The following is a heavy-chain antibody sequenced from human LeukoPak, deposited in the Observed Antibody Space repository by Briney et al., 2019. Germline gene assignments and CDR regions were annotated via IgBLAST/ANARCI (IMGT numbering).Heavy chain of an antibody. CDR3: AKGYCSSSSCYSYAFDI. Sequence: GGSLRLSCAASGFTFSSYAMSWVRQAPGKGLEWVSAISGSGGSTYYADSVKGRFTISRDNSKNTLYLQMNSLRAEDTAVYYCAKGYCSSSSCYSYAFDIWGQGTVVTVS. V-gene: IGHV3-23*01. J-gene: IGHJ3*02. CDR1: GFTFSSYA. D-gene: IGHD2-2*01. CDR2: ISGSGGST.